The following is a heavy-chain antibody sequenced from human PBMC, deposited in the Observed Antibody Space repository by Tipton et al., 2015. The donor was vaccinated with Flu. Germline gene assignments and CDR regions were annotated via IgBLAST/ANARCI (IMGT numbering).Heavy chain of an antibody. Sequence: TLSLTCTVSGGSISSYYWSWIRQPPGKGLEWIGYIYYSGSTNYNPSLKSRVTISVDTSKNQFSLKLGSVTAADTAVYYCARREGSSGWFGMDVWGQGTTVTVSS. J-gene: IGHJ6*02. D-gene: IGHD6-19*01. V-gene: IGHV4-59*08. CDR1: GGSISSYY. CDR3: ARREGSSGWFGMDV. CDR2: IYYSGST.